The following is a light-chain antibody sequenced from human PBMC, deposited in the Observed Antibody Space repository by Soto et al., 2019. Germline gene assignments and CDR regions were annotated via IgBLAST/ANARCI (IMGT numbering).Light chain of an antibody. V-gene: IGLV2-23*02. Sequence: QSALTQPASVSGSPGQSITISCTGTSSDVGSYNLVSWYQQHPGKAPKLMIYEVSKRPSGVSNRFSGSKSGNTASLTISGLQADDEADYYCCSSAGSSTPKVFGGGTKLTVL. CDR1: SSDVGSYNL. CDR2: EVS. J-gene: IGLJ2*01. CDR3: CSSAGSSTPKV.